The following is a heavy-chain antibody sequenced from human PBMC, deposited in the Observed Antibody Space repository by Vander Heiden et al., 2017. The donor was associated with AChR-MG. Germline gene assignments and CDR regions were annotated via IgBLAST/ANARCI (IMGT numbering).Heavy chain of an antibody. Sequence: QVQLVQSGAEVKKPGASVKVSCKASGYTFTSYDINWVRQATGQGLEWMGWMNPNSGNTGYAQKFQGRVTMTRNTSISTAYMELSSLRSEDTAVYYCSYSSSWSRRKATNYYYMDVWGKGTTVTVSS. CDR3: SYSSSWSRRKATNYYYMDV. J-gene: IGHJ6*03. CDR2: MNPNSGNT. V-gene: IGHV1-8*01. CDR1: GYTFTSYD. D-gene: IGHD6-13*01.